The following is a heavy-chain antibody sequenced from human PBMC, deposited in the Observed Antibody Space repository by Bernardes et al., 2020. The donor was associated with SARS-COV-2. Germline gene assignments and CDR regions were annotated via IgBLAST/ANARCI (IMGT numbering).Heavy chain of an antibody. Sequence: GGSLRLSCATSGFTFRDYAMSWVRQAPGRGLEWVSRLTGSGGSIYYADSVKGRFTISRDNSKNTLYLQMDSLRAEDTALYYCAKGLSTISYYYFGLDFWGQGTTVTVSS. CDR1: GFTFRDYA. D-gene: IGHD3-3*01. V-gene: IGHV3-23*01. CDR2: LTGSGGSI. CDR3: AKGLSTISYYYFGLDF. J-gene: IGHJ6*02.